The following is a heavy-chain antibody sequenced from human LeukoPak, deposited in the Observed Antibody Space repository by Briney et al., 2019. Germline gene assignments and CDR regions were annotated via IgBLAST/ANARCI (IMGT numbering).Heavy chain of an antibody. Sequence: SQTLSLTCTVSGVSINNPNYCWSWVRQPPGRGLEWVGYGYCNGRSYYNPSLRSRLTMTVDTSSNQFSLELSSVTAADTAVYYCARAGSSGPYCTIGSCYGMDVWGQGTTVTVSS. J-gene: IGHJ6*02. CDR2: GYCNGRS. D-gene: IGHD2-8*01. V-gene: IGHV4-30-4*08. CDR3: ARAGSSGPYCTIGSCYGMDV. CDR1: GVSINNPNYC.